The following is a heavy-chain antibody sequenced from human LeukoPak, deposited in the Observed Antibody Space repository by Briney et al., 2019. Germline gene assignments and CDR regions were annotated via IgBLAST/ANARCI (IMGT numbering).Heavy chain of an antibody. CDR1: GGSISSGSYY. CDR2: IYTSGST. V-gene: IGHV4-61*02. CDR3: ARGVGGYCSGGSCYSAPNWFDP. Sequence: LSLTCXVSGGSISSGSYYWSWIRQPAGTGLEWIGRIYTSGSTNYNPSLRSRVTISVDTSKNQNQFSLKLSTVTAADTAVYYCARGVGGYCSGGSCYSAPNWFDPWGQGTLVTVSS. J-gene: IGHJ5*02. D-gene: IGHD2-15*01.